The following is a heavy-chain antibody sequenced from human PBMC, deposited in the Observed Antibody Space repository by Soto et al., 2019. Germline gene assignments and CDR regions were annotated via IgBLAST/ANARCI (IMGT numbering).Heavy chain of an antibody. CDR2: INHSGST. Sequence: SETLSLTCAVYGGSFSGYYWSWIRQPPGKGLEWIGEINHSGSTNYNPSLKSRVTISVDTSKNQFSLKLSSVTAADTAVYYCARGIGYCSGGSCYHLDYWGQGTLVTVSS. D-gene: IGHD2-15*01. V-gene: IGHV4-34*01. J-gene: IGHJ4*02. CDR3: ARGIGYCSGGSCYHLDY. CDR1: GGSFSGYY.